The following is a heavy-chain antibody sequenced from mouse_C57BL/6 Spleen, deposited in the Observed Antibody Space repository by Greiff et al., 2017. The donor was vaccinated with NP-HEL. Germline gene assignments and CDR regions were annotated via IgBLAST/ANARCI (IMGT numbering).Heavy chain of an antibody. Sequence: QVQLQQPGAELVRPGSSVKLSCKASGYTFTSYWMHWVKQRPIQGLEWIGNIDPSDSEPHYNQKFKDKATLTVDKSSSTAYMRLSSLTSEDSAVYYCARRGGRLSSMDYWGQGTSVTVSS. J-gene: IGHJ4*01. CDR1: GYTFTSYW. CDR3: ARRGGRLSSMDY. CDR2: IDPSDSEP. V-gene: IGHV1-52*01. D-gene: IGHD1-1*02.